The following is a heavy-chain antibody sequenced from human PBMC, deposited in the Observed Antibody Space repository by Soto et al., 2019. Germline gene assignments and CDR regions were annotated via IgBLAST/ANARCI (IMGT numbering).Heavy chain of an antibody. V-gene: IGHV3-53*01. CDR1: GFSVSDNY. CDR3: AGGPYCGGDCYRFDY. D-gene: IGHD2-21*02. Sequence: PGGSLRLSCAASGFSVSDNYMSWVRQAPGKALEWVSIIYTGDRTYYADSVKGRFTISRDKSKKTLYLQMNSLRVEDTAVYYCAGGPYCGGDCYRFDYWGRGTLVTVSS. CDR2: IYTGDRT. J-gene: IGHJ4*02.